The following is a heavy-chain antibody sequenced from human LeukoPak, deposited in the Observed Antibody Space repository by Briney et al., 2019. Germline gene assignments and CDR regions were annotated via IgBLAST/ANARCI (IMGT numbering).Heavy chain of an antibody. CDR1: GLPIADFA. Sequence: GGSLRLSCVASGLPIADFAMHWVRQAPGKGLEWVSLISGDGVSTFYADSVKGRFSISRDNSKNSLSLEMNSLRTEDTAMYYCARESGKFDYWGQGTLVA. V-gene: IGHV3-43*02. J-gene: IGHJ4*02. CDR2: ISGDGVST. CDR3: ARESGKFDY.